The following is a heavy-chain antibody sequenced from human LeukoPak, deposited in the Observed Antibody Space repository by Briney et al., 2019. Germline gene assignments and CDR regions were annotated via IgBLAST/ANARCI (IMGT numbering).Heavy chain of an antibody. CDR3: ARDRELLWFGEGAFDI. CDR1: GYTFTGYY. J-gene: IGHJ3*02. Sequence: ASVKVSCKASGYTFTGYYMHWVRQAPGQGLEWMGWINPNSGGTNYAQKFQGRVTMTRDTSISTAYMELSRLRSDDTAVYYCARDRELLWFGEGAFDIWGQGTMVTVSS. V-gene: IGHV1-2*02. D-gene: IGHD3-10*01. CDR2: INPNSGGT.